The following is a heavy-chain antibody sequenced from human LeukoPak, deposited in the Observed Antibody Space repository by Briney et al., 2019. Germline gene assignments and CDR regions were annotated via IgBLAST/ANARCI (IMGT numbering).Heavy chain of an antibody. D-gene: IGHD4-11*01. CDR2: IFYTGST. V-gene: IGHV4-59*12. CDR1: GGSISSYY. Sequence: PSETLSLTCTVSGGSISSYYWNWIRQPPGKGLEWIGYIFYTGSTNYNPSLKSRVTISVDTSKNQFSLKLSSVTAADTAVYYCARGPRTTSAWFDPWGQGTLVTVSS. CDR3: ARGPRTTSAWFDP. J-gene: IGHJ5*02.